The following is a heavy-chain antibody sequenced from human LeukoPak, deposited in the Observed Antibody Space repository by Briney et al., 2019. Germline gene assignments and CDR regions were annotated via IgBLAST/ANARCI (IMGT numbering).Heavy chain of an antibody. J-gene: IGHJ6*02. Sequence: ASVKVSCKASGYTFISHGISWVRQAPGQGLEWMGWISAYNGDTRYAQNFQGRVTMTTDTSTSTAYMELRSLRSDDTAVYYCAKGGYPPDYYYYGMDVWGQGTTVTVSS. V-gene: IGHV1-18*01. CDR1: GYTFISHG. D-gene: IGHD5-12*01. CDR2: ISAYNGDT. CDR3: AKGGYPPDYYYYGMDV.